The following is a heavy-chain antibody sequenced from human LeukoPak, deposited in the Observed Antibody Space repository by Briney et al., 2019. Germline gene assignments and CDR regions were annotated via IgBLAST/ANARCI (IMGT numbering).Heavy chain of an antibody. CDR3: ARDNWIDC. CDR1: GFTFSNHW. V-gene: IGHV3-7*03. CDR2: IKEDGSRE. J-gene: IGHJ5*01. Sequence: GGSLRLSCVASGFTFSNHWMSWVRRAPGKGLEWVANIKEDGSREYYVDSVKGRFTISRDNAKNSLYLQMNSLKVEDTAIYYCARDNWIDCWGQGTLVTVSS.